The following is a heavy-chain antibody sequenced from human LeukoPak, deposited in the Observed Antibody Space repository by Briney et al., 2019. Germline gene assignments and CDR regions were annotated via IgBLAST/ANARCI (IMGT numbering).Heavy chain of an antibody. V-gene: IGHV3-21*01. CDR3: ARALTTLTYEGY. J-gene: IGHJ4*02. Sequence: GGSLRLSCAASGFTFSSYAMHWIRQAPGKGLEWVSSISGSNSYIFYADSVKGRFTVSRDNAKDSLYLQMNSLRAEDTAVYYCARALTTLTYEGYWGQGTLVTVSS. CDR1: GFTFSSYA. CDR2: ISGSNSYI. D-gene: IGHD1-1*01.